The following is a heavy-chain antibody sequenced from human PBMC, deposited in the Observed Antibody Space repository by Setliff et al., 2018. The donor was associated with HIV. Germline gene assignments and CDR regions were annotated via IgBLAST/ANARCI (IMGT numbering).Heavy chain of an antibody. D-gene: IGHD2-2*02. V-gene: IGHV3-48*03. CDR2: ISSSGSTI. CDR1: GFTFSSYE. CDR3: AREPTRYTNSPRGRYFQY. Sequence: GGSLRLSCAASGFTFSSYEMNWVRQAPGKGLEWVSYISSSGSTIYYADSVKGRFTISRDNAKNSLYLQMNSLRAEDTAVYYCAREPTRYTNSPRGRYFQYWGQGTLVTVSS. J-gene: IGHJ1*01.